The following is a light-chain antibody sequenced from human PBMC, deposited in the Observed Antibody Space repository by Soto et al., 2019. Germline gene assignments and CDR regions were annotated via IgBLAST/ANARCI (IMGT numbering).Light chain of an antibody. CDR1: QSVSSSY. Sequence: EMVLTQSPGTLSLSPGERATLSCRASQSVSSSYLAWYQQKPGQAPRLLIYDVSNRATGIPARFSGSGSGTDFTLTISSLEPEDFAVYYCQQRSSWPRTFGQGTKVDIK. J-gene: IGKJ1*01. CDR3: QQRSSWPRT. V-gene: IGKV3D-20*02. CDR2: DVS.